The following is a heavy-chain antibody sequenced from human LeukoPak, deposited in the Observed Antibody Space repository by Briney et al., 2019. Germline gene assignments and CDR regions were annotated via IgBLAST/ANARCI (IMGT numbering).Heavy chain of an antibody. CDR2: INPSGGST. CDR3: AREQGMNYYDSSGSRCFQH. J-gene: IGHJ1*01. Sequence: ASVKVSCKASGGTFSSYAISWVRQAPGQGLEWMGIINPSGGSTSYAQKFQGRVTMTRDTSTSTVYMELSSLRSEDTAVYYCAREQGMNYYDSSGSRCFQHWGQGTLVTVSS. CDR1: GGTFSSYA. V-gene: IGHV1-46*01. D-gene: IGHD3-22*01.